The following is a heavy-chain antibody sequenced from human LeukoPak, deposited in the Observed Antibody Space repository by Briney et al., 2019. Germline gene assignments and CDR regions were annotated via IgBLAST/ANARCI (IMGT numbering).Heavy chain of an antibody. Sequence: GGSLRLSCAASGFKFSSYWMSWVRQAPGKGLEWVANIKQDGSEKYYVDSAKGRFTISRDNAKNSLYLQMNSLRAEDTAVYYCARDLMGSKGKEGFCFDYWGQGTLVTVSS. D-gene: IGHD2-8*01. CDR1: GFKFSSYW. J-gene: IGHJ4*02. V-gene: IGHV3-7*01. CDR3: ARDLMGSKGKEGFCFDY. CDR2: IKQDGSEK.